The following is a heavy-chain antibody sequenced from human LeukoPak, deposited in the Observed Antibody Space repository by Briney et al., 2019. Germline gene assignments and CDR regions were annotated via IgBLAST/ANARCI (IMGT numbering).Heavy chain of an antibody. J-gene: IGHJ4*02. D-gene: IGHD2-2*02. CDR3: ARALYCSSTSCYTGFDS. V-gene: IGHV3-30*03. Sequence: GGSLRLSCAASGFTFSSYAMTWVRQAPGKGLEWVAVISYDGSNKYYADSVKGRFTISRDNAKSSLYLQMNSLRAEDTAVYYCARALYCSSTSCYTGFDSWGQGTLVTVSS. CDR2: ISYDGSNK. CDR1: GFTFSSYA.